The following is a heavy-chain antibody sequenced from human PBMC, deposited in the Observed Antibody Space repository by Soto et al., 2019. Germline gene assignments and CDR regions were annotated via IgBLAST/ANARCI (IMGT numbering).Heavy chain of an antibody. V-gene: IGHV3-30*03. CDR3: ASAPTVTTPFLDY. J-gene: IGHJ4*02. Sequence: GGSLRLSCAASEFTFSNFGMHWVRQAPGKGLEWVAVISYDGSDKYYADSVKGRFTISRDNSKNTLYLQMNSLRAEDTAVYYCASAPTVTTPFLDYWGQGTLVTVSS. CDR1: EFTFSNFG. CDR2: ISYDGSDK. D-gene: IGHD4-4*01.